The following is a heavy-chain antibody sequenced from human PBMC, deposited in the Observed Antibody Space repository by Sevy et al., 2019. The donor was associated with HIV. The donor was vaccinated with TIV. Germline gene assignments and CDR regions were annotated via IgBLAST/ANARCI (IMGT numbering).Heavy chain of an antibody. J-gene: IGHJ6*02. CDR2: IYHSGST. V-gene: IGHV4-4*02. CDR1: GGSISSSNW. CDR3: ARDDSALYSYGLDL. Sequence: SETMSLTCVVSGGSISSSNWWSWVRQPPGKGLEWIGEIYHSGSTNYNPSLESRVSISIDKSKNHFSLKVNSVTAADTAVYYCARDDSALYSYGLDLWGQWTTVTVSS. D-gene: IGHD2-21*01.